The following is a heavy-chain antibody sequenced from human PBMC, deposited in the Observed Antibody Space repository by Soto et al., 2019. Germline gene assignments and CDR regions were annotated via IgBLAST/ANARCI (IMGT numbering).Heavy chain of an antibody. CDR2: ISSSGSTI. J-gene: IGHJ4*02. D-gene: IGHD2-21*02. V-gene: IGHV3-48*03. CDR1: GFTFSSYE. Sequence: SLRLSCAASGFTFSSYEMNWVRQAPGKGLEWVSYISSSGSTIYYADSVKGRFTISRDNAKNSLYLQMNSLRAEDTAVYYCAREPRYCGGDCYSRHYFDYWGQGTLVTVSS. CDR3: AREPRYCGGDCYSRHYFDY.